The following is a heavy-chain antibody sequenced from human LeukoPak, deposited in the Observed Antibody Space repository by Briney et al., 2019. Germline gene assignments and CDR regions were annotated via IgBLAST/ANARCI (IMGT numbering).Heavy chain of an antibody. CDR2: ISVYNANT. CDR3: ARDSGTWVECTRTGCYIAY. D-gene: IGHD2-2*02. Sequence: ASVKVSCKASGYTFNSYGIAWVRQAPGQGPEWMGWISVYNANTRNAQKFQGRVTMTTDASTSTAYMELRSLTSDDTAVYYCARDSGTWVECTRTGCYIAYWGQGTLVSVSS. J-gene: IGHJ4*02. V-gene: IGHV1-18*01. CDR1: GYTFNSYG.